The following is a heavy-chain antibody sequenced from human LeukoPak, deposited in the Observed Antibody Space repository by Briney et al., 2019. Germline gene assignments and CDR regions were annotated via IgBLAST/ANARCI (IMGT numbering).Heavy chain of an antibody. CDR1: GYTFTSYY. V-gene: IGHV1-46*01. CDR2: INPSGGST. CDR3: AREEGAYCGGDCYPLADY. D-gene: IGHD2-21*02. J-gene: IGHJ4*02. Sequence: ASVKVSCKASGYTFTSYYMHWVRQAPGQGLEWMGIINPSGGSTSYAQKFQGRVTMTRDTSTSTVYMELSSLRSEDTAVYYCAREEGAYCGGDCYPLADYWGQGTLVTVSS.